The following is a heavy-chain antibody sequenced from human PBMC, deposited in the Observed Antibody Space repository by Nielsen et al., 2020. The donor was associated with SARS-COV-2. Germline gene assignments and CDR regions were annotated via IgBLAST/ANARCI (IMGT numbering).Heavy chain of an antibody. CDR1: GGSISSYY. J-gene: IGHJ5*02. CDR2: IYYSGST. CDR3: ARQVIAEKNNRFDP. V-gene: IGHV4-59*01. D-gene: IGHD2-21*01. Sequence: SETLSLTCTVSGGSISSYYWSWIRQPPGKGLEWIGYIYYSGSTNYNPSLKSRVTISVDTSKNQFSLKLSSVTAADTAVYYCARQVIAEKNNRFDPWGQGTPVSVSS.